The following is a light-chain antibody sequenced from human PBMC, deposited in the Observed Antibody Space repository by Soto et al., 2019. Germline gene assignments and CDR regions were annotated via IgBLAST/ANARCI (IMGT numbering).Light chain of an antibody. J-gene: IGLJ1*01. CDR1: SGSVASNF. CDR2: GDN. Sequence: NFMLTQPHSVSESPGKTVTISCTGSSGSVASNFVHWYQRRLGSAPTIVIYGDNQRPSGVPDRFSGSIDSSSNSASLTISGLKTEDEADYFCQSYDRSSLYVFGTGTKVTVL. CDR3: QSYDRSSLYV. V-gene: IGLV6-57*02.